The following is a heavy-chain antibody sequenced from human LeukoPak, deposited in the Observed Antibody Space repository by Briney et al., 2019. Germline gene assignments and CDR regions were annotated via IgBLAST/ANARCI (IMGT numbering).Heavy chain of an antibody. D-gene: IGHD2-21*01. J-gene: IGHJ4*02. CDR1: GFTFSNYG. CDR3: ARGDSALDY. CDR2: ISGSGHNT. V-gene: IGHV3-23*01. Sequence: GGSLRLSCAASGFTFSNYGMNWVRQAPGKGLGWVSAISGSGHNTYYADSVKGRFTISRDNAKNSLYLQMNSLRAEDTAVYYCARGDSALDYWGQGTLVTVSS.